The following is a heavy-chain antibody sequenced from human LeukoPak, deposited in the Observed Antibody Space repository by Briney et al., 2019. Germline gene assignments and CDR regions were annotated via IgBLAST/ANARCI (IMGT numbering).Heavy chain of an antibody. V-gene: IGHV3-30-3*01. Sequence: PGGSLRLSCAASGFTFSSYAMHWVRQAPGKGLEWVAVISYDGSNKYYADSVKGRFTISRDNSKNTLYLQMNSLRAEDTAVYYCARGDYYGSSGYYAWGQGTLVTVSS. CDR3: ARGDYYGSSGYYA. CDR2: ISYDGSNK. J-gene: IGHJ5*02. CDR1: GFTFSSYA. D-gene: IGHD3-22*01.